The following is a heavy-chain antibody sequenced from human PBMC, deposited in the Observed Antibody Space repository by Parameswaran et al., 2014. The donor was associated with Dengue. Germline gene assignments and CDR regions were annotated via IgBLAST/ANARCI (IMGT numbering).Heavy chain of an antibody. CDR2: IYYSGST. CDR3: ARGDTMVRTHTYGMDV. Sequence: GSLRLSCTVSGGSISSYYWSWIRQPPGKGLEWIGYIYYSGSTNYNPSLKSRVTISVDTSKNQFSLKLSSVTAADTAVYYCARGDTMVRTHTYGMDVWGQGTTVTVSS. D-gene: IGHD3-10*01. J-gene: IGHJ6*02. CDR1: GGSISSYY. V-gene: IGHV4-59*01.